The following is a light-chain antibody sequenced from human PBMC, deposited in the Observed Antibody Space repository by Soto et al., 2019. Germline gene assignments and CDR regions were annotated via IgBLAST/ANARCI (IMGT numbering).Light chain of an antibody. V-gene: IGKV3-20*01. CDR2: GAS. CDR1: QSVSSGY. J-gene: IGKJ1*01. CDR3: HQYDSWT. Sequence: EIGLTQSPGTLYLSPGEGASLXCRASQSVSSGYAAWYQREPCQAPRLLIYGASSRANGIPDRFSGSASGTDCPLTISRLEPEDFAVDYCHQYDSWTFGQGTKVDIK.